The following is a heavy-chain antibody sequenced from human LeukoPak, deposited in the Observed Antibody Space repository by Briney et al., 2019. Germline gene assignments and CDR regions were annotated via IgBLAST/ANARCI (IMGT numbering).Heavy chain of an antibody. J-gene: IGHJ4*02. CDR3: ARRLSTAAGGREFDY. CDR2: INPNGGGT. D-gene: IGHD6-13*01. V-gene: IGHV1-2*02. Sequence: GASVKVSCKASGYTFTGYYMHWVRQAPGQGLEWMGWINPNGGGTNYAQKFQGRVTMTRDTSISTAYMELSRLRSDDTAVYYCARRLSTAAGGREFDYWGQGTLVTVSS. CDR1: GYTFTGYY.